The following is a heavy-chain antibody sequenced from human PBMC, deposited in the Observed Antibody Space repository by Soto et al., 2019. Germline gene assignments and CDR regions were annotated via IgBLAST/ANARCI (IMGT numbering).Heavy chain of an antibody. CDR1: GYSFTNYG. V-gene: IGHV1-3*01. J-gene: IGHJ3*01. D-gene: IGHD3-10*01. CDR2: INGGNGNT. Sequence: QVQFVQSGAEVKKPGASVKVSCKASGYSFTNYGIHWVRQAPGQRLEWMGWINGGNGNTKYSQKFQGRVTITRDTSASTAYMELSSLRSEATAVYYCARVPWGGAVDAFDLWGQGTMVSVSS. CDR3: ARVPWGGAVDAFDL.